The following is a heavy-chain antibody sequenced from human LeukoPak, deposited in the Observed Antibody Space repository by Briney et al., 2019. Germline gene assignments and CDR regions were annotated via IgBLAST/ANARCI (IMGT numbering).Heavy chain of an antibody. J-gene: IGHJ4*02. CDR1: GFTFSTYW. V-gene: IGHV3-74*01. CDR2: INTDGSSA. Sequence: GGSLRLSCVASGFTFSTYWMHWVRQAPGKGLVWVSRINTDGSSATYADSVKGRFTISRDNAKNTLYLQMNGLRAEDTAVYYCARTYSGYYSFDYLGQGTLVTVSS. D-gene: IGHD5-12*01. CDR3: ARTYSGYYSFDY.